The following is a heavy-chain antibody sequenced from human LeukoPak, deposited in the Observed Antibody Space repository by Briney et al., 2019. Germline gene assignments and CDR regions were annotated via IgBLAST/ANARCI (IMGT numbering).Heavy chain of an antibody. Sequence: PSETLSLTCTVSGDSISSFYWSWIRQAAGKGLEWIGHIYNSGSTNYNPSLKGRVTMSVATSKNQFSLHLSSVTAADTAVYYCARSAFLVTAPGLYYFDYWGQGTLVAVSS. D-gene: IGHD6-13*01. CDR3: ARSAFLVTAPGLYYFDY. V-gene: IGHV4-4*07. J-gene: IGHJ4*02. CDR2: IYNSGST. CDR1: GDSISSFY.